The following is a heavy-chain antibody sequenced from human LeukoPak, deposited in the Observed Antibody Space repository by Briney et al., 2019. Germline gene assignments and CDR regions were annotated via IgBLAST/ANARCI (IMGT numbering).Heavy chain of an antibody. CDR2: ISIDGSDK. V-gene: IGHV3-30*03. CDR1: GFTFSSFG. CDR3: ARENNPALSACYYGMDV. Sequence: PGGSLRLSCAASGFTFSSFGMHWVRQAPGKGLEWVAVISIDGSDKYYEDSVKGRFTISRDNSKNTLYLQMNSLRAEDTAVYFCARENNPALSACYYGMDVWGQGTTVTVSS. D-gene: IGHD1/OR15-1a*01. J-gene: IGHJ6*02.